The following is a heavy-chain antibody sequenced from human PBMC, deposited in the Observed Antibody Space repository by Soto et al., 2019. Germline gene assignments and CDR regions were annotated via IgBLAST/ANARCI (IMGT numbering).Heavy chain of an antibody. Sequence: EVQVLESGGGLVQPGGSLRLSCAASGFSFSTYAMSWVRQAPGKGLEWVSGISAGGGSPFIADSVKCRFIISRDNAKDTLYLQMNSLPVEDTAIYYCVKHAEYQLVSWFDPWGQGTLVTVSS. V-gene: IGHV3-23*01. CDR3: VKHAEYQLVSWFDP. D-gene: IGHD6-6*01. CDR2: ISAGGGSP. J-gene: IGHJ5*02. CDR1: GFSFSTYA.